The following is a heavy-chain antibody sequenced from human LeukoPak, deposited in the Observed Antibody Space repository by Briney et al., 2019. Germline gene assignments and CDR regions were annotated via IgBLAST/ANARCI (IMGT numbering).Heavy chain of an antibody. CDR3: ARGGSSYGFVL. D-gene: IGHD5-18*01. V-gene: IGHV4-34*01. J-gene: IGHJ4*02. Sequence: PGGSLRLSCAASGFTFSSYSMNWVRQPPGKGLEWIGEINHSGSTNHNPSLKSRVTISVDTSKNHFSLKLSSVTAADTAVYYCARGGSSYGFVLWGQGTLVTVSS. CDR2: INHSGST. CDR1: GFTFSSYS.